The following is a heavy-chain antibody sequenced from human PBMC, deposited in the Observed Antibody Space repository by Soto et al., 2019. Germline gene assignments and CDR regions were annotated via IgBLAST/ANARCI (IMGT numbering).Heavy chain of an antibody. CDR1: GDSISNNNW. D-gene: IGHD4-4*01. CDR2: IYHRGGT. V-gene: IGHV4-4*02. J-gene: IGHJ4*02. CDR3: AKTGGYSSAYLDY. Sequence: QVQLQESGPGLVKPSGTLSLTCAVSGDSISNNNWWSWVRQPPGKGLEWIGEIYHRGGTNYNPSLKSRVTISVDKSKTHFSLKLSSVSAADTAVYYCAKTGGYSSAYLDYWGQGTVVTVSS.